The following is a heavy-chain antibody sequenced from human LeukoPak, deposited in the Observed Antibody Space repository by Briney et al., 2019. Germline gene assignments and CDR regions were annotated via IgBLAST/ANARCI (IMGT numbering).Heavy chain of an antibody. J-gene: IGHJ3*02. CDR1: GFTFSSYS. D-gene: IGHD4-23*01. CDR3: ARFGNSPFRDLPDAFDI. CDR2: ISSSSSYI. Sequence: NPGGSLRLSCAASGFTFSSYSMNWVRQAPGKGLERVSSISSSSSYIYYAGSVKGRFTISRDNAKNSLYPQMNSLSAEDTAVYYCARFGNSPFRDLPDAFDIWGQGTMVTVSS. V-gene: IGHV3-21*01.